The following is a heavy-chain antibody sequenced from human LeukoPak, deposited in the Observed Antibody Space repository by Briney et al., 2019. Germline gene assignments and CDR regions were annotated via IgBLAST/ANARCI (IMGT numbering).Heavy chain of an antibody. J-gene: IGHJ4*02. Sequence: PGGSLRLSCAASGFTVSSNYMSWVRQAPGKGLEWVSVIYSGGSTYYADSVKGRFTISRDNSKNTLYLQMNSLRAEDTAVYYCARSSSWYGVDYWGQGTLVTASS. CDR3: ARSSSWYGVDY. CDR2: IYSGGST. CDR1: GFTVSSNY. V-gene: IGHV3-53*01. D-gene: IGHD6-13*01.